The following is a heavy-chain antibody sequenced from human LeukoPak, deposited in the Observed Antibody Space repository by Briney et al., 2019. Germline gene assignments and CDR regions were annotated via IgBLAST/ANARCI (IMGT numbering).Heavy chain of an antibody. CDR3: ARAPQLDYDSTPSI. D-gene: IGHD3-22*01. CDR2: IYSGGGT. V-gene: IGHV3-53*01. J-gene: IGHJ3*02. Sequence: PGGSLRLSCAASGFTVSSNYMSWVRQAPGKGLEWVSVIYSGGGTYYADSVKGRFTISRDNSKNTLYLQMNSLRAEDTAVYYCARAPQLDYDSTPSIWGQGTMVTVSS. CDR1: GFTVSSNY.